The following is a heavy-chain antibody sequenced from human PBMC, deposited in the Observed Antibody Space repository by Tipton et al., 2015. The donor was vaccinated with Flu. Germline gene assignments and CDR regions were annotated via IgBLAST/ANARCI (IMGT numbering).Heavy chain of an antibody. Sequence: SLRLSCAASGFTFSEYYMSWIRQLPGKGLEWVSHISSSGTTINYADSVKGRFTISRDNAKNSLYLQMNSLRVEDTAIYYCARGFIRLCDYWGQGTLVTVSS. CDR2: ISSSGTTI. V-gene: IGHV3-11*04. CDR3: ARGFIRLCDY. CDR1: GFTFSEYY. D-gene: IGHD3-16*01. J-gene: IGHJ4*02.